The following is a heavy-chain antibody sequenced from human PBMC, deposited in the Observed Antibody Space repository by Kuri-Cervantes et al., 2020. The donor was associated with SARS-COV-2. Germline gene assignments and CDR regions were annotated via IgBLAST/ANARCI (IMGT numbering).Heavy chain of an antibody. D-gene: IGHD2-15*01. Sequence: GSLRLSCTVSGDSISNTNYYWGWIRQPPGKGLEWIGSVSYSGSTNYNPSLKSRVTISVDTSKNQFSLKLSSVTAADTAVYYCARDQYCSGGSCYDNYYYMDVWGKGTTVTVSS. J-gene: IGHJ6*03. V-gene: IGHV4-39*07. CDR2: VSYSGST. CDR1: GDSISNTNYY. CDR3: ARDQYCSGGSCYDNYYYMDV.